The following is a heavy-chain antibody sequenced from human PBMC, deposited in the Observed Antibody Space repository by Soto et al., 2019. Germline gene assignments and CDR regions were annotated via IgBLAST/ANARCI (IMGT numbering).Heavy chain of an antibody. CDR1: GFTFSNNG. CDR3: ARRGAGTYDFDY. D-gene: IGHD6-13*01. CDR2: IWPDGTKQ. Sequence: QVQLVQSGGGVVQPGTSLRLSCAASGFTFSNNGMQWVRPAPGTGLEWVAVIWPDGTKQYYADSVKGRFTISRDNSKNTLDLQMNSLSAEDAAADYCARRGAGTYDFDYWGQGTLVTVSS. V-gene: IGHV3-33*08. J-gene: IGHJ4*02.